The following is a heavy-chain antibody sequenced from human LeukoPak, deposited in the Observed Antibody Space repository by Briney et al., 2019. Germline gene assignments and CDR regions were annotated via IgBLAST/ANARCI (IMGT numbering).Heavy chain of an antibody. CDR3: ANGDSGWLFDY. V-gene: IGHV3-23*01. J-gene: IGHJ4*02. Sequence: GGSLRLSCAASGFTFSSYAMSWVRQAPGKGLEWVSAISGSGGSTYYADSVKGRFTISRGNSKNTLCLQMNSLGAEDTAVYYCANGDSGWLFDYWGQGTLVTVSS. CDR1: GFTFSSYA. D-gene: IGHD6-19*01. CDR2: ISGSGGST.